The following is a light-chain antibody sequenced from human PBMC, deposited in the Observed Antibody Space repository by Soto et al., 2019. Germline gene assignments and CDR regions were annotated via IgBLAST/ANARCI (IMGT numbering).Light chain of an antibody. CDR1: QSVSSN. Sequence: EIVMTQSPATLSLSPGERATLSCRASQSVSSNLAWYQQQPGQAPRLLIYDASTRATDIPDRCSGSGSGTEFTLTISSLESEDFAVYYCQQYINSPLWTFGQGTKVEIK. V-gene: IGKV3-15*01. CDR3: QQYINSPLWT. J-gene: IGKJ1*01. CDR2: DAS.